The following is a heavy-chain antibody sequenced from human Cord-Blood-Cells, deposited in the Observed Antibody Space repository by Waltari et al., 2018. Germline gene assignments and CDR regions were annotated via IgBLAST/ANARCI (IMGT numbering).Heavy chain of an antibody. CDR1: GFTFSSYW. CDR2: INRGGSST. J-gene: IGHJ1*01. V-gene: IGHV3-74*01. Sequence: EVQLVESGGGLVQPGGSLRLSCAASGFTFSSYWMHWVRQAPGKGLVGVSRINRGGSSTSYADSVKGRFTISRDNAKNTLYLQMNSLRAEDTAVYYCARTKTRAEYFQHWGQGTLVTVSS. D-gene: IGHD2-8*01. CDR3: ARTKTRAEYFQH.